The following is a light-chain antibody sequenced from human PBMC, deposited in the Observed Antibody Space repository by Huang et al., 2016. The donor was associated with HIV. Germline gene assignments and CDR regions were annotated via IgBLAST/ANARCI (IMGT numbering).Light chain of an antibody. CDR3: QQYDDWPPLT. V-gene: IGKV3D-15*01. CDR2: GAS. J-gene: IGKJ4*01. CDR1: QGVRTN. Sequence: EVVMTQSPASLSASLGERATLSCRASQGVRTNLAWYQHKPGQAPRFLIFGASTRATGTPARFTGSGSGTEFTLTITSLQSADSADYYCQQYDDWPPLTFGGGTKVEI.